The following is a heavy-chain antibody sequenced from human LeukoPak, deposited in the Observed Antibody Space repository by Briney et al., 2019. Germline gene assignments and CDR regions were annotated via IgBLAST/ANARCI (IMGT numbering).Heavy chain of an antibody. J-gene: IGHJ6*02. Sequence: NPSETLSLTCAVYGGSFSGYYWSWIRQPPGKGLEWIGEINHSGSTNYNPSLKSRVTISVDTSKNQFSLKLSSVTAADTAVYYCAGSYCGGDCYPEGYYYYYGMDVWGQGTTVTVSS. CDR3: AGSYCGGDCYPEGYYYYYGMDV. V-gene: IGHV4-34*01. D-gene: IGHD2-21*02. CDR2: INHSGST. CDR1: GGSFSGYY.